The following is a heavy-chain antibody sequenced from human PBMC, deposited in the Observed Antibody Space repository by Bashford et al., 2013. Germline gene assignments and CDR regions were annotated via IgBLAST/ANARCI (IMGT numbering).Heavy chain of an antibody. Sequence: GSLRLSCAASGFTFSSYGMHWVRQAPGKGLEWVAVMSYDGSSKYYADSVKGRFTMSRDNSKNTLFLQMTSLRAEDTAVYYCAKGIGTIYYFYYGMDVWGQGTVVTVSS. V-gene: IGHV3-30*18. D-gene: IGHD1/OR15-1a*01. CDR3: AKGIGTIYYFYYGMDV. J-gene: IGHJ6*02. CDR1: GFTFSSYG. CDR2: MSYDGSSK.